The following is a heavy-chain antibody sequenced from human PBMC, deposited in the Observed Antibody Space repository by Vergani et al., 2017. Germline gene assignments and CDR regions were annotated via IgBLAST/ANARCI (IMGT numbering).Heavy chain of an antibody. V-gene: IGHV7-4-1*02. J-gene: IGHJ6*02. CDR2: INTNTGNP. CDR3: ARDRGAPGTHPITGQLRKLGYYYGMDV. CDR1: GYTFTSYA. D-gene: IGHD1-20*01. Sequence: QVQLVQSGSELKKPGASVKVSCKASGYTFTSYAMNWVRQAPGQGLEWMGWINTNTGNPTYAQGFTGRFVFSLDTSVSTAYLQISSLKAEDTAVYYCARDRGAPGTHPITGQLRKLGYYYGMDVWGQGTTVTVSS.